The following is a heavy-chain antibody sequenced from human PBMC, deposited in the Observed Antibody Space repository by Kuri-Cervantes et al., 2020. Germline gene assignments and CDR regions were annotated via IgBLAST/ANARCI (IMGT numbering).Heavy chain of an antibody. V-gene: IGHV3-9*01. CDR1: GFTFDDYA. J-gene: IGHJ4*02. Sequence: SLKISCAASGFTFDDYAMHWVRQAPGKGLEWVSGISWNSGSIGYADSVKGRFTISRDNAKNSLYLQMNSLRAEDTALYYCAKDIFTMVRGVIEDWGQGTPVTVSS. CDR2: ISWNSGSI. D-gene: IGHD3-10*01. CDR3: AKDIFTMVRGVIED.